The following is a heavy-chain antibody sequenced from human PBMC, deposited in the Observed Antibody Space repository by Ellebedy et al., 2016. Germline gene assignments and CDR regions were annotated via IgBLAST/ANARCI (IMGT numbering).Heavy chain of an antibody. Sequence: SETLSLTCTVSGGSISSYYWSWIRQPPGKGLEWIGEINHSGSTNYNPSLKSRVTISVDTSKNQFSLKLSSVTAADTAVYYCARGKRWWYPGSAFDIWGQGTMVTVSS. CDR2: INHSGST. CDR3: ARGKRWWYPGSAFDI. D-gene: IGHD2-15*01. J-gene: IGHJ3*02. CDR1: GGSISSYY. V-gene: IGHV4-34*01.